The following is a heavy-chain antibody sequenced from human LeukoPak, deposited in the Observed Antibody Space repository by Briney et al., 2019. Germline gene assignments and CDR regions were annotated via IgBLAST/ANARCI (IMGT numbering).Heavy chain of an antibody. CDR2: IYHGGNT. Sequence: SETLSLICTVSGGSISSGGYLWSWIRQNPGKGLEWIGYIYHGGNTYYNPSLKSRVTISVDTSKNQFSLKLSSVTAADTAVYYCARVRYYGSGEEVDPWGQGTLVTVSS. CDR1: GGSISSGGYL. D-gene: IGHD3-10*01. CDR3: ARVRYYGSGEEVDP. J-gene: IGHJ5*02. V-gene: IGHV4-31*03.